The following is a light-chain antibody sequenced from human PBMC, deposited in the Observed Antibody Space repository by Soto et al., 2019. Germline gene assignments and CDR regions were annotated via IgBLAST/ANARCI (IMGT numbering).Light chain of an antibody. J-gene: IGLJ2*01. CDR1: NSNVGSNN. V-gene: IGLV1-47*01. CDR2: TND. Sequence: QSVLTQPPSASGTPGQRVTISCSRSNSNVGSNNVFWYQHVPGAAPKLLIHTNDQRPSGVPERFTGSKSGTSASLAISGLRSEDEADYHCAAWDDSLRGVVFGGGTQLTVL. CDR3: AAWDDSLRGVV.